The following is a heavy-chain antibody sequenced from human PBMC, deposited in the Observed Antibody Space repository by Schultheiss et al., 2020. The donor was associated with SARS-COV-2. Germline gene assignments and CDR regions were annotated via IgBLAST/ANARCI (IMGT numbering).Heavy chain of an antibody. V-gene: IGHV4-31*03. CDR2: IYYSGST. Sequence: SETLSLTCTVSGGSISSGGYYWSWIRQHPGKGLEWIGYIYYSGSTYYNPSLKSRVTISVDTSKNQFSLKLSSVTAADTAVYYCARVRKGSSPPRPRGSYYGMDVWGQGTTVTVSS. D-gene: IGHD6-6*01. CDR1: GGSISSGGYY. CDR3: ARVRKGSSPPRPRGSYYGMDV. J-gene: IGHJ6*02.